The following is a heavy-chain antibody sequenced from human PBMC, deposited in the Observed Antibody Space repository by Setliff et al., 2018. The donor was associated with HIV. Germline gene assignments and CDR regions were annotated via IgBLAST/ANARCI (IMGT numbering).Heavy chain of an antibody. Sequence: SETLSLTCTVSGGSISSHYWSWIRQPPGKGLEWIGTIYYSGSTNYNPSLKSRVTISVDTSKNQFSLKLRSVTAADTAVYYCTGDITEGFFLERASEYWGQGSLVTVSS. CDR3: TGDITEGFFLERASEY. CDR2: IYYSGST. CDR1: GGSISSHY. V-gene: IGHV4-59*11. D-gene: IGHD3-3*01. J-gene: IGHJ4*02.